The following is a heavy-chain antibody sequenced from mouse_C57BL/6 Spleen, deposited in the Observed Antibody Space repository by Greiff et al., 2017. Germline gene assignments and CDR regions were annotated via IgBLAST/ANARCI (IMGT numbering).Heavy chain of an antibody. Sequence: VQLQESGAELVKPGASVKISCKASGYAFSSYWMNWVKQRPGKGLEWIGQIYPGDGDTNYNGKFKGKATLTADKSSSTAYMQLSSLASEDSAVYFCARLGDYSGGFAYWGQGTLVTVSA. CDR1: GYAFSSYW. CDR3: ARLGDYSGGFAY. J-gene: IGHJ3*01. D-gene: IGHD2-12*01. V-gene: IGHV1-80*01. CDR2: IYPGDGDT.